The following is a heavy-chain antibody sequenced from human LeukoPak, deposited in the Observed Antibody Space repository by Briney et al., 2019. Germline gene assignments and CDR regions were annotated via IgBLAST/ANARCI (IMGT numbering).Heavy chain of an antibody. J-gene: IGHJ6*03. CDR3: ARTPANYYMDV. V-gene: IGHV4-39*07. CDR2: IYYSGST. CDR1: GGSISSSSYY. D-gene: IGHD2-15*01. Sequence: SETLSLTCTVSGGSISSSSYYWGWIRQPPGKGLEWIGSIYYSGSTYYNPSLKSRVTISVDTSKNQFSLKLSSVTAADRAVYYCARTPANYYMDVWGKGTTVTVSS.